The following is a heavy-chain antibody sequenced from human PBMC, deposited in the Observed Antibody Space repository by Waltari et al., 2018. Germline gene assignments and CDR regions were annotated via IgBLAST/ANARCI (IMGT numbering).Heavy chain of an antibody. CDR2: MTSDTITI. J-gene: IGHJ3*01. V-gene: IGHV3-48*04. CDR1: RFPFNGYS. CDR3: ARSTEGAFDV. Sequence: EVHLVESGGGLVQPGGSLRLSCAASRFPFNGYSMNWVRQAPGKGLEWISYMTSDTITIHYADSVKGRFTISRDNAKNSLFLQMNSLRVEDTAVYYCARSTEGAFDVWGQGTMVTVSS.